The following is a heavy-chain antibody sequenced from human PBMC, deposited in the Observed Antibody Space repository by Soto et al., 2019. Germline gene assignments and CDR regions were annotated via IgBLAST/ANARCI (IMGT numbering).Heavy chain of an antibody. CDR1: GDSVSSNSAA. Sequence: SQTLSLTCAISGDSVSSNSAAWNWIRQSPSRGLEWLGRTYYRSKWYNDYAVSVKSRITINPATSKNQFSLQLNSVTPDDTAVYYCGREVLALRSSTGCYTWFDPWGQGSLVTVSS. CDR3: GREVLALRSSTGCYTWFDP. J-gene: IGHJ5*02. V-gene: IGHV6-1*01. CDR2: TYYRSKWYN. D-gene: IGHD2-2*01.